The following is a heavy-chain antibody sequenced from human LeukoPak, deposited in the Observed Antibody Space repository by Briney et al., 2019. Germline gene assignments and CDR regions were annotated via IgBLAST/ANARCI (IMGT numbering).Heavy chain of an antibody. D-gene: IGHD3-10*01. V-gene: IGHV3-23*01. CDR2: ISGSGGST. CDR1: GFTFSSYA. CDR3: AKADRGSYYMDV. J-gene: IGHJ6*03. Sequence: GGSLRLSCAASGFTFSSYAMSWVRQAPGKGLEGVSAISGSGGSTYYADSVKGRFTISRDNSKNTLYLQMNSLRAEDTAVYYCAKADRGSYYMDVWGKGTTVTVSS.